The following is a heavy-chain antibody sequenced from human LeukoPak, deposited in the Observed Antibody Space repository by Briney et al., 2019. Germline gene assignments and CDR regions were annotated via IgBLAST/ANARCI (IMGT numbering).Heavy chain of an antibody. Sequence: SETLSLTCTVSGGSISSSSYYWGWIRQPPGKGLEWIGSIYYSGSTYYNPSLKSRVTISVDTSKNQFSLKLSSVTAADTAVYYCTRDIGDFVSDFWGQGTLVTVSS. CDR3: TRDIGDFVSDF. J-gene: IGHJ4*02. D-gene: IGHD2-21*02. CDR2: IYYSGST. V-gene: IGHV4-39*02. CDR1: GGSISSSSYY.